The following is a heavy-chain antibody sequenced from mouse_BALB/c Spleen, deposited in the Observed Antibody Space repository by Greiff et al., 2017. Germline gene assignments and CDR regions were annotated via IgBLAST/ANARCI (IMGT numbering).Heavy chain of an antibody. CDR1: GYTFTNYW. V-gene: IGHV1-63*02. CDR2: IYPGGGYT. J-gene: IGHJ4*01. D-gene: IGHD1-1*01. CDR3: ARLIITTGGAMDY. Sequence: LVESGAELVRPGTSVKISCKASGYTFTNYWLGWVKQRPGHGLEWIGDIYPGGGYTNYNEKFKGKATLTADTSSSTVYMQLSSLTSEDSAVYFCARLIITTGGAMDYWGQGTSVTVSS.